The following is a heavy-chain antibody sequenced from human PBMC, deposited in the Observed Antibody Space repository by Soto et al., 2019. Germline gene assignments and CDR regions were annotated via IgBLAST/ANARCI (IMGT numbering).Heavy chain of an antibody. CDR3: ARFFEERGGFDF. Sequence: PGGSLRLSCAASGLTFSSYGMHWVRQAPGKGLEWVAIISHDGSNKYYAGSVKGRFTISRDNSDNTLYLQMDSLRAEDTAVYYCARFFEERGGFDFWGQGTLVTVSS. CDR1: GLTFSSYG. V-gene: IGHV3-30*03. J-gene: IGHJ4*02. CDR2: ISHDGSNK. D-gene: IGHD1-1*01.